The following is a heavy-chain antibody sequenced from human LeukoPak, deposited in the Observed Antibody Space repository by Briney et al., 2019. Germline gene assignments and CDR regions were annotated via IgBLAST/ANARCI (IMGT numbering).Heavy chain of an antibody. CDR2: IDPSDSYI. CDR3: ARHSHSVAVAGY. CDR1: GYSFTSYW. Sequence: GESLKISCKGSGYSFTSYWISWVRQMPGEGLEWMGRIDPSDSYINYSPSFRGHVTISADKSTSIAYLQWSSLKASDTAMYYCARHSHSVAVAGYWGQGTLVTVSS. J-gene: IGHJ4*02. V-gene: IGHV5-10-1*01. D-gene: IGHD6-19*01.